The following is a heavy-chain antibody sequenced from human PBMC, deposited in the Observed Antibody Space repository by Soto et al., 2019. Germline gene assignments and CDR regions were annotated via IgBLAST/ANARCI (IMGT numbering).Heavy chain of an antibody. D-gene: IGHD2-8*01. Sequence: GGSLRLSCAASGFSFSAYYMSWIRQAPGKGLEWVSYISFNGDVTRYSDSVEGRFTVSRDNAKKSLYLQMNSLRVEDTAVYYRARENGHPGHNYAMDVWGQGTTVTVSS. CDR2: ISFNGDVT. J-gene: IGHJ6*02. CDR1: GFSFSAYY. CDR3: ARENGHPGHNYAMDV. V-gene: IGHV3-11*01.